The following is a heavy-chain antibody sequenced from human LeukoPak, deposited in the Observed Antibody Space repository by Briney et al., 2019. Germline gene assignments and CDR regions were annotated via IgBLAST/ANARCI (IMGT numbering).Heavy chain of an antibody. CDR3: ARETYSSGLFDY. V-gene: IGHV3-30*03. J-gene: IGHJ4*02. D-gene: IGHD6-19*01. Sequence: GRSLRLSCAASGFTFSSYGMHWVRQAPGKGLEWVAVISYDGSNKYYADSVKGRFTISRDNSKNTLYLQMNSLRAEDTAVYYCARETYSSGLFDYWGQGTLVTVSS. CDR1: GFTFSSYG. CDR2: ISYDGSNK.